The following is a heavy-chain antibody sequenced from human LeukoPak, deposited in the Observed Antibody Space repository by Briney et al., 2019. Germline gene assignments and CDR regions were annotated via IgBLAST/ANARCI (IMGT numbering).Heavy chain of an antibody. D-gene: IGHD3-22*01. CDR3: ARFDYYDSSGFSIPGY. Sequence: SETLSLTCTVSGDSINSGSYYWGWIRQPPGKGLQWIVNINYSGTTHYNPSLKSRLTISVDTSSTQFFLKLTSVTAADTAVYYCARFDYYDSSGFSIPGYWGQGTLVTVSS. J-gene: IGHJ4*02. V-gene: IGHV4-39*07. CDR1: GDSINSGSYY. CDR2: INYSGTT.